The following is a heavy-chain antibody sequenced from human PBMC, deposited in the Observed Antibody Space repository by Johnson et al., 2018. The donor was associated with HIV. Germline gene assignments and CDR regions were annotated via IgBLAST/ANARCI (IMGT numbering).Heavy chain of an antibody. V-gene: IGHV3-30*03. CDR1: GFTFSNFG. Sequence: QVQLLESGGGVVQPGKSLRLSCAASGFTFSNFGFHWVRQAPGKGLEWVAAISFAGNNKYYVDSVKGRFTISRENSKNMLYLQMDSLRGEDTAVYHCARALYYCVRSYSRTFDIWGQGTMVTVSS. J-gene: IGHJ3*02. CDR2: ISFAGNNK. CDR3: ARALYYCVRSYSRTFDI. D-gene: IGHD2-21*01.